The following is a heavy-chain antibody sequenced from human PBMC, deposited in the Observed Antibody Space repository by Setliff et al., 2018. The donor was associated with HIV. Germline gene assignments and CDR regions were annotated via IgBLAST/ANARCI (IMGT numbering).Heavy chain of an antibody. CDR1: GFTFSSYE. Sequence: GGSLRLSCAASGFTFSSYEMNWVRQAPGQGLEWVSYISSGGRTIYYADSVKGRFTISRDNAKNSLYLQMNSLRAEDTAVYYCARGQTSVTLQFDHWGQGTLVTVSS. J-gene: IGHJ4*02. D-gene: IGHD4-17*01. CDR3: ARGQTSVTLQFDH. CDR2: ISSGGRTI. V-gene: IGHV3-48*03.